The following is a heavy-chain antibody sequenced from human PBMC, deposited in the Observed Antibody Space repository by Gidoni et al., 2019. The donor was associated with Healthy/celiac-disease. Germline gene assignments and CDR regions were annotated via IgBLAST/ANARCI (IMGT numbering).Heavy chain of an antibody. J-gene: IGHJ1*01. CDR2: IIPILGTA. Sequence: QVQLVQSGAEVKKTGSSVKVSCKASGGTISSYAISWVRQAPGQGLEWMGGIIPILGTANYAQKFQGRVTITADESTSTAYLELSSLRSEDTAVYYCAREGCGGDCYWSFQHWGQGTLVTVSS. V-gene: IGHV1-69*01. CDR1: GGTISSYA. D-gene: IGHD2-21*01. CDR3: AREGCGGDCYWSFQH.